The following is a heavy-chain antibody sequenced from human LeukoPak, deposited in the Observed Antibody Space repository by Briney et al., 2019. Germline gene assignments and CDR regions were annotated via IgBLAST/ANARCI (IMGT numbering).Heavy chain of an antibody. CDR1: GFTFSSYA. Sequence: GGSRRLSCAASGFTFSSYAMSWVRQAPGKGLEWVSAISGSGGSTYYADSVKGRFTISRDNSKNTLYLQMNSLRAEDTAVYYCVKDAPRGYSGSREFHFDYWGQGTLVTVSS. CDR3: VKDAPRGYSGSREFHFDY. V-gene: IGHV3-23*01. CDR2: ISGSGGST. J-gene: IGHJ4*02. D-gene: IGHD5-12*01.